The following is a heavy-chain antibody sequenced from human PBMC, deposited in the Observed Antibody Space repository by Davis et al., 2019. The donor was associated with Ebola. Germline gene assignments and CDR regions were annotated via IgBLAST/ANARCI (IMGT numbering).Heavy chain of an antibody. V-gene: IGHV1-18*01. Sequence: ASVKVSCKASGYTFTTYGISWVRQAPGQGLQWMGWISAYYGTSHFAPEVQGRVTLTRDTSTSTAYMDLRSLTSDDTAVYYCARVPLGTVTTRPTRYFDPWGHGTLVSVSS. CDR3: ARVPLGTVTTRPTRYFDP. CDR2: ISAYYGTS. D-gene: IGHD4-17*01. J-gene: IGHJ5*02. CDR1: GYTFTTYG.